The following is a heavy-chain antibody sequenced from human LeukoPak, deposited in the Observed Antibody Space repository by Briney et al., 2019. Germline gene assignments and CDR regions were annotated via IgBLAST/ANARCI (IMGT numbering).Heavy chain of an antibody. V-gene: IGHV3-23*01. CDR2: ITGSGGST. CDR3: ARGYRGRDSSVGFDH. D-gene: IGHD3-16*01. CDR1: GFNFSKYG. J-gene: IGHJ4*02. Sequence: GGTLRLSCGASGFNFSKYGLSWVRQAPRKGLEWVSAITGSGGSTFYADSVKGRFTISRDNAKNTLYLQMNSLRAEDTAVYYCARGYRGRDSSVGFDHWGQGNLVTVSS.